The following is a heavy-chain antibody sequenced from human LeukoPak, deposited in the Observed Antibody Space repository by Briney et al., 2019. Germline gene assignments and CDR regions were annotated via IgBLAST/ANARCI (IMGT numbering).Heavy chain of an antibody. V-gene: IGHV1-18*01. CDR1: GYTFSSYG. J-gene: IGHJ4*02. CDR3: ARDDLDSSSWYFGTFDY. Sequence: RASVKVSCKASGYTFSSYGISWVRQAPEQGLEWMGWISAYNGNTNYAQKLQGRVTMTTDTSTSTAYMELRSLRSDDTAVYYCARDDLDSSSWYFGTFDYWGQGTLVTVSS. CDR2: ISAYNGNT. D-gene: IGHD6-13*01.